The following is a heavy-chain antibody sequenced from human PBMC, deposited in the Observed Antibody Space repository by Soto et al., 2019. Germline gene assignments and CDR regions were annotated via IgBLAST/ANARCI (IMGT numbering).Heavy chain of an antibody. CDR1: GGSISSSSYY. D-gene: IGHD1-26*01. V-gene: IGHV4-39*01. CDR2: IYYSGST. J-gene: IGHJ4*02. Sequence: SETLSLTCTVSGGSISSSSYYWGWIRQPPGKGLEWIGSIYYSGSTYYNPSLKSRVTISVDTSKNQFSLKLSSVTAADTAVYYCARQLDIGSYRCDYWGQGTLVTVSS. CDR3: ARQLDIGSYRCDY.